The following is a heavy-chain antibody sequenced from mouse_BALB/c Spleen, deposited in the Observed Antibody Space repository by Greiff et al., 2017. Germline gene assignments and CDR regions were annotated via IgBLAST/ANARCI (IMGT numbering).Heavy chain of an antibody. D-gene: IGHD2-1*01. J-gene: IGHJ3*01. CDR2: IYPGDGDT. CDR3: AREDGNGAY. Sequence: VQLQQSGAELARPGASVKLSCKASGYTFTSYWMQWVKQRPGQGLEWIGAIYPGDGDTRYTQKFKGKATLTADKSSSTAYMQLSSLASEDSAVYYCAREDGNGAYWGQGTLVTVSA. CDR1: GYTFTSYW. V-gene: IGHV1-87*01.